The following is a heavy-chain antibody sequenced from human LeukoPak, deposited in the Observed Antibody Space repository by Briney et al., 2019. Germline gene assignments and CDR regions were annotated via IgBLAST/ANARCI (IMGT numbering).Heavy chain of an antibody. V-gene: IGHV3-30*02. D-gene: IGHD1-14*01. CDR2: IRYDGSNK. Sequence: PGGSLRLSCAASGFTFSSYSMNWVRQAPGKGLEWVAFIRYDGSNKYYADSVKGRFTISRDNSKNTLYLQMNSLRAEDTAVYYCAKPEYAENDYWGQGTLVTVSS. CDR3: AKPEYAENDY. CDR1: GFTFSSYS. J-gene: IGHJ4*02.